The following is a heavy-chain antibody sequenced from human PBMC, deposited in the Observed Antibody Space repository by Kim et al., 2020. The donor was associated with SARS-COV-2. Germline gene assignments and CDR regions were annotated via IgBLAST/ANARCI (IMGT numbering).Heavy chain of an antibody. Sequence: SETLSLTCSVSGVSMNNNYWSWIRQPPGRGLEWIGYIDYSGSTSSSPSLKSRVTFSLETSKNQFSLKLRSVTAADTGVYFCARGDIVTTANSWGQGTLV. CDR2: IDYSGST. CDR1: GVSMNNNY. D-gene: IGHD5-12*01. CDR3: ARGDIVTTANS. J-gene: IGHJ5*02. V-gene: IGHV4-59*13.